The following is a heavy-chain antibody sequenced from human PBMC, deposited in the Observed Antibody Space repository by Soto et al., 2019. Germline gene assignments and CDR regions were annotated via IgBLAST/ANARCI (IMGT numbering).Heavy chain of an antibody. CDR3: ASRSYCTNGVCYTKPDY. CDR2: IIPIFGTA. D-gene: IGHD2-8*01. V-gene: IGHV1-69*13. CDR1: GGTFSSYA. J-gene: IGHJ4*02. Sequence: SVKVSCKASGGTFSSYAISWVRQAPGQGLEWMGGIIPIFGTANYAQKFQGRVTITADESTSTAYMELSSLRSEDTAVYYCASRSYCTNGVCYTKPDYWGQGTLVTVSS.